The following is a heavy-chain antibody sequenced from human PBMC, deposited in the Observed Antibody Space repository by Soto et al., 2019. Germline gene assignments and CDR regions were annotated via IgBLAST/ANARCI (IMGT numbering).Heavy chain of an antibody. CDR3: AKVADGDYGDYNSCVDY. Sequence: PGGSLRLSCAASGFTFSSYAMTWVRQAPGKGLEWVSGISGSGGGTYYADSVKGRFTISRDNSKNTLFWQMSRLRAEDTALYYCAKVADGDYGDYNSCVDYWGHGTLVTVSS. D-gene: IGHD4-17*01. V-gene: IGHV3-23*01. CDR1: GFTFSSYA. CDR2: ISGSGGGT. J-gene: IGHJ4*01.